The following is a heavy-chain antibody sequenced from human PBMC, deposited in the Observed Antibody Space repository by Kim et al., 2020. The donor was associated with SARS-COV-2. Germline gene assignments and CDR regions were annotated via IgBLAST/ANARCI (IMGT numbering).Heavy chain of an antibody. V-gene: IGHV3-15*01. CDR3: TTDIPGGGVTAYGMDV. D-gene: IGHD3-10*01. CDR2: IKSKTDGGTT. CDR1: GFTFSNAW. J-gene: IGHJ6*02. Sequence: GGSLRLSCAASGFTFSNAWMSWVRQAPGKGLEWVGRIKSKTDGGTTDYAAPVKGRFTISRDDSKNTLYLQMNSLKTEDTAVYYCTTDIPGGGVTAYGMDVWGQGTTVTVSS.